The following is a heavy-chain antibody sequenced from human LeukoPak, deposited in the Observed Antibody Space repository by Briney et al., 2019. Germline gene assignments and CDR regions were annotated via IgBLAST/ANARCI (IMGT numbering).Heavy chain of an antibody. CDR1: GYTFTGYY. V-gene: IGHV1-2*02. J-gene: IGHJ4*02. D-gene: IGHD5-12*01. Sequence: ASVKVSCKASGYTFTGYYMHWVRQAPGQGLEWMGWTNPNSGGTNYAQKFQGRVTMTRDTSISTAYMELSRLRSDDTAVYYCAREYSGYPSPGYRNPYYFDYWGQGTLVTVSS. CDR3: AREYSGYPSPGYRNPYYFDY. CDR2: TNPNSGGT.